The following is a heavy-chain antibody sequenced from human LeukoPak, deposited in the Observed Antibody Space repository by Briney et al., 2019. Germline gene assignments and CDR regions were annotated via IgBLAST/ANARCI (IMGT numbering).Heavy chain of an antibody. J-gene: IGHJ3*02. D-gene: IGHD3-22*01. CDR1: GFSVSSHY. V-gene: IGHV3-53*01. CDR2: IYANEKT. CDR3: AGYDNSGQYYVGRAFDI. Sequence: GSLRLSCAASGFSVSSHYMTWVRQPPGEGLDWVSIIYANEKTFYAESVKGRFIISRDGSKNTLYLQMNSLRTEDTAIYYCAGYDNSGQYYVGRAFDIWGQGTMVAVSS.